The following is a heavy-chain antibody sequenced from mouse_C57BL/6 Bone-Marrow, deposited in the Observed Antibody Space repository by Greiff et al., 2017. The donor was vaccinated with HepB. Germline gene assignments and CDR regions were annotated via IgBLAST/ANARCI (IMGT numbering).Heavy chain of an antibody. J-gene: IGHJ1*03. Sequence: VQLQQPGAELVRPGSSVKLSCKASGYTFTSYWMHWVKQRPIQGLEWIGNIDPSDSETHYNQKFKDKATLTVDKSSSTAYMQLSSLTSEDSAVYDCARDITTVVATPYFDVWGTGTTVTVSS. D-gene: IGHD1-1*01. CDR2: IDPSDSET. CDR1: GYTFTSYW. V-gene: IGHV1-52*01. CDR3: ARDITTVVATPYFDV.